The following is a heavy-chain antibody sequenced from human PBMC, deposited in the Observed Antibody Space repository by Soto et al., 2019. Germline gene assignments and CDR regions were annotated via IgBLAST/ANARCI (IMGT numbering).Heavy chain of an antibody. CDR2: IYYSGST. CDR1: GGALSSGDYY. D-gene: IGHD3-3*01. CDR3: ARDGLRCLEWSSY. V-gene: IGHV4-30-4*01. J-gene: IGHJ4*02. Sequence: QVQLQESGPGLVKPSQTLSLTCTVSGGALSSGDYYWRWIRQPPGKGLEWIGYIYYSGSTYYNPSLKSRVTISVDTSKYQFALKLSSVTAADTAVYYCARDGLRCLEWSSYWGQGTLVTVSS.